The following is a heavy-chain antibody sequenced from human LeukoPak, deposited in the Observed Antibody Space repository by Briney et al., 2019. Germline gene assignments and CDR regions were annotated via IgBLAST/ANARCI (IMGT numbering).Heavy chain of an antibody. CDR3: ARYGSGSTWFDP. CDR1: GGSITRDNYQ. Sequence: SQTLSPTCTVSGGSITRDNYQWRWIRQPPGKGLEWIGYINYSGTTYYNPSLKSRVTISVGTSKTHFSLRLSSVTAADTAVYYCARYGSGSTWFDPWGQGTLVTVSS. V-gene: IGHV4-30-4*01. D-gene: IGHD3-10*01. J-gene: IGHJ5*02. CDR2: INYSGTT.